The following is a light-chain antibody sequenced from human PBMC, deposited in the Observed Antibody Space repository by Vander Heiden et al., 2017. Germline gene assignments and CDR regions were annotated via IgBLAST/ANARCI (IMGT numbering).Light chain of an antibody. V-gene: IGKV1-9*01. Sequence: IQFTQSPSSLSASVGDRVTFTCRASQHISSYLALSPQKPGKPPKPHIYYSSTFRSGVPTRFSGSGSGKDFPLTISSLPPEDFATYYCQRLKSHPLTFGAGTKVEI. CDR3: QRLKSHPLT. CDR1: QHISSY. CDR2: YSS. J-gene: IGKJ4*01.